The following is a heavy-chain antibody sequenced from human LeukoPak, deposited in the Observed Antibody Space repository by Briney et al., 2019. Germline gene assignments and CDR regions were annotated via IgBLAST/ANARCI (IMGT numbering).Heavy chain of an antibody. V-gene: IGHV1-46*01. CDR3: VREESGGYFDY. CDR1: GFTFTNYL. Sequence: ASVRVSCKSFGFTFTNYLLHWVRQAPGQGLEWVGRIAPSVDTTNYAQKFRGRVTMTRDTSTSTVYMELSSLRSDDTAIYYCVREESGGYFDYWGQGTLVTVSS. CDR2: IAPSVDTT. D-gene: IGHD2-8*02. J-gene: IGHJ4*02.